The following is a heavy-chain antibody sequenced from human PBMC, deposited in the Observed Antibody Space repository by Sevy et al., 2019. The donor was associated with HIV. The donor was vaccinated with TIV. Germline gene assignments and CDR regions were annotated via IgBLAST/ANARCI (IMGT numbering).Heavy chain of an antibody. J-gene: IGHJ5*02. CDR1: GFTFSDYY. V-gene: IGHV3-11*06. CDR3: ARDTAMVFYYYDSSGYYWDWFDP. CDR2: ISSSSSYT. D-gene: IGHD3-22*01. Sequence: GGSLRLSCAASGFTFSDYYMSWIRQAPGKGLERVSYISSSSSYTNYADSVKGRFTISRDNAKNSLYLQMNSLRAEDTAVYYCARDTAMVFYYYDSSGYYWDWFDPWGQGTLVTVSS.